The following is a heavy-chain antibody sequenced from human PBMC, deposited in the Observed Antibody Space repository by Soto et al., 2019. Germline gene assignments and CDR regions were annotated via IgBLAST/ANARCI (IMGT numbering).Heavy chain of an antibody. V-gene: IGHV4-39*01. CDR2: LYYTGTT. CDR3: ARAPVGLDTISYFDY. D-gene: IGHD2-21*01. CDR1: GGSIGSSSYY. Sequence: PSETLSLTCSVSGGSIGSSSYYFGWIRQPPGKGLEWIGSLYYTGTTYYNSSLESRVTISADKSQNQFSLRLSSVTAADTAVYFCARAPVGLDTISYFDYWGQGKLVTVSS. J-gene: IGHJ4*02.